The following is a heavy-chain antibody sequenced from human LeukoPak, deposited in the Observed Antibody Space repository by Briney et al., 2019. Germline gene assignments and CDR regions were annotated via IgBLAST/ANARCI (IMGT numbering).Heavy chain of an antibody. J-gene: IGHJ3*02. CDR2: INHSGST. CDR1: GGSFSGYY. V-gene: IGHV4-34*01. CDR3: ARDRNGDYVGDAFDI. D-gene: IGHD4-17*01. Sequence: SETLSLTCAVYGGSFSGYYWSWIRQPPGKGLEWIGEINHSGSTNYNPSLKSRVTISVDTSKNQFSLKLSSVTAADTAVYYCARDRNGDYVGDAFDIWGQGTMVTVSS.